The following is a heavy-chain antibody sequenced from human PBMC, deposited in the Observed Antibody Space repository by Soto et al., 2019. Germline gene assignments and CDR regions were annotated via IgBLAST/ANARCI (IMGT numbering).Heavy chain of an antibody. CDR3: ARDIYQNYYDSSGYYYGRDAFDI. J-gene: IGHJ3*02. CDR2: ISSSSSYT. D-gene: IGHD3-22*01. V-gene: IGHV3-11*06. Sequence: SWIRQAPGEGLEWVSYISSSSSYTNYADSVKGRFTISRDNAKNSLYLQMNSLRAEDTAVYYCARDIYQNYYDSSGYYYGRDAFDIWGQGTMVT.